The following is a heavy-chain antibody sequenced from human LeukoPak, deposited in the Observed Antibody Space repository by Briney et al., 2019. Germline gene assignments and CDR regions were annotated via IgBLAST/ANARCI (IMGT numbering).Heavy chain of an antibody. V-gene: IGHV1-2*02. CDR1: VYTFTGYY. Sequence: ASVKVSCKASVYTFTGYYMHWVRQAPGQGLEWMGWINPNSGGTNYAQKFQGRLTMTRDTSISTAYMELSRLRSDDTAVYYCARAGSSTSWPFDYWGQGTLVTVSS. CDR2: INPNSGGT. CDR3: ARAGSSTSWPFDY. J-gene: IGHJ4*02. D-gene: IGHD2-2*01.